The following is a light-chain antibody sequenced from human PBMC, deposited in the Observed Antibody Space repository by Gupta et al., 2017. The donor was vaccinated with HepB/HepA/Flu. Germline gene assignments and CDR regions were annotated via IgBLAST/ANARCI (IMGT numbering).Light chain of an antibody. CDR3: QSYDKSLGVV. V-gene: IGLV1-40*01. CDR2: ADN. Sequence: QSVLTPPPSVSGAPGQTVTFSCSGSSSNIGAGYAVHWYQQLPGIAPTLLVSADNNRPSGVPDRFSGSKSGSSASLSITGLQAEDEADYFCQSYDKSLGVVFGTGTTLTVL. J-gene: IGLJ2*01. CDR1: SSNIGAGYA.